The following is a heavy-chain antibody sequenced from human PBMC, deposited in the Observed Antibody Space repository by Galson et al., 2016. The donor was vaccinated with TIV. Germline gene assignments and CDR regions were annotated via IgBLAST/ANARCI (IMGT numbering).Heavy chain of an antibody. V-gene: IGHV2-5*02. CDR3: ALYGSVSINAFDV. CDR2: IYWDDTQ. CDR1: GVSGIPSGVA. Sequence: PALVKPPQTLTLTCTLSGVSGIPSGVAVGWIRQPPGKALEWLALIYWDDTQRYRPSLKNRVTIAKDTSKNQVVLTMTHMDPVDTGTYVCALYGSVSINAFDVWGQGTRVTVSS. D-gene: IGHD6-19*01. J-gene: IGHJ3*01.